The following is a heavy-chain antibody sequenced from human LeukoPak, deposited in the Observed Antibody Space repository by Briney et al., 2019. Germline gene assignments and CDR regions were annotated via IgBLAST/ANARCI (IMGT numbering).Heavy chain of an antibody. Sequence: SETLSLTCAVYGGSFSGYYWSWIRLPPGKGLEWIGEINHSGSTNYNPSLKSRVTISVDTSKNQFSLKLSSVTAADTAVYYCARGDSSSWYREGYFDYWGQGTLVTVSS. CDR2: INHSGST. J-gene: IGHJ4*02. D-gene: IGHD6-13*01. CDR3: ARGDSSSWYREGYFDY. CDR1: GGSFSGYY. V-gene: IGHV4-34*01.